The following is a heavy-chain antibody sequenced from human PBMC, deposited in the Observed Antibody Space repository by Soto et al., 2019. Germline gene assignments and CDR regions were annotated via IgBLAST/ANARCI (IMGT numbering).Heavy chain of an antibody. CDR3: ATSFGSGSRAFDY. V-gene: IGHV1-69*02. D-gene: IGHD3-10*01. J-gene: IGHJ4*02. Sequence: QVQLVQSGAGVKKPGSSVKVSCKASGDTFNFYTINWVRQAPGLGLEWMGRFNPILSFSNSALKFQGRVTLTADKSTSTAYMVLSSLRSEDTAIYYCATSFGSGSRAFDYWGQGALVTGSS. CDR1: GDTFNFYT. CDR2: FNPILSFS.